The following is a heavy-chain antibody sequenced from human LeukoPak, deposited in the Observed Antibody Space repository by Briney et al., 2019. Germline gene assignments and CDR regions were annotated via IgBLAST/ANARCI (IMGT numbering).Heavy chain of an antibody. D-gene: IGHD3-22*01. J-gene: IGHJ6*02. CDR3: AKAFDDSSGYSYYYGMDV. CDR1: EFTFDDYA. CDR2: ISWNSGSI. V-gene: IGHV3-9*01. Sequence: GGSLRLSCAASEFTFDDYAMHWVRQAPGKGLEWVSGISWNSGSIGYADSVKGRFTISRDNAKNSLYLQMNSLRAEDTALYYCAKAFDDSSGYSYYYGMDVWGQGTTVTVSS.